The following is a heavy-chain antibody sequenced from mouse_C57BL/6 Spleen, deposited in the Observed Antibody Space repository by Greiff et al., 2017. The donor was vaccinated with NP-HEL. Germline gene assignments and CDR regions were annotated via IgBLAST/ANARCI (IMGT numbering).Heavy chain of an antibody. CDR3: ARTSTALVSDYLGY. V-gene: IGHV1-82*01. J-gene: IGHJ2*02. CDR2: IYPGDGDT. D-gene: IGHD1-2*01. Sequence: QVQLQQSGPELVKPGASVKISCKASGYAFSGSWMNWVKQRPGQGLEWIGRIYPGDGDTNYNGKFKGKATLTADKSSSTAYMQLSSLTSEDSAVYVYARTSTALVSDYLGYWGQGTSVTVSS. CDR1: GYAFSGSW.